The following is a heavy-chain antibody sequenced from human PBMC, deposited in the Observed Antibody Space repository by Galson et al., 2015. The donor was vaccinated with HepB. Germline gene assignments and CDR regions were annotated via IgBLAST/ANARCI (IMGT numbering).Heavy chain of an antibody. CDR1: GYTFTSYD. D-gene: IGHD1-26*01. Sequence: SVKVSCKASGYTFTSYDINWVRQATGQGLEWMGWMNPNSGNTGYAQKFQGRVTMTRDTSISTAYMELSSLRSEDTAVYYCASGSGSYPWVMAFDYWGQGTLVTVSS. V-gene: IGHV1-8*01. CDR2: MNPNSGNT. CDR3: ASGSGSYPWVMAFDY. J-gene: IGHJ4*02.